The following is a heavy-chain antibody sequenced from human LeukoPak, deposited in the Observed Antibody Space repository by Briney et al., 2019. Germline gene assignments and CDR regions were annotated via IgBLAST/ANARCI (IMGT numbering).Heavy chain of an antibody. D-gene: IGHD5-18*01. CDR2: ISSNGGGT. Sequence: RGSPRHSCAASGFTFSSFAMSWVCQAPGKGLEYVSAISSNGGGTYYANSVKGRFTISRDNSKNTLYLQVGSLRVEDMGVYYRARITEGYSYGGHFDYWGQGTLVTVSS. CDR1: GFTFSSFA. CDR3: ARITEGYSYGGHFDY. V-gene: IGHV3-64*01. J-gene: IGHJ4*02.